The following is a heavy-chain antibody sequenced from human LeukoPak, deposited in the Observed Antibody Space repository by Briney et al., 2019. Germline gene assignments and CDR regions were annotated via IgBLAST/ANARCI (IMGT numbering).Heavy chain of an antibody. CDR2: IYSDGST. V-gene: IGHV3-53*01. J-gene: IGHJ4*02. CDR1: GFIVSGDF. Sequence: GGSLRLSCAASGFIVSGDFMSWVRQAPGKGLEWVSVIYSDGSTYYADSVEGRFTISRDNSKNTLDLQMTGLRAEDTAVYYCARERGRGRDSPWFDYWGQGTLVTVSS. CDR3: ARERGRGRDSPWFDY. D-gene: IGHD1-26*01.